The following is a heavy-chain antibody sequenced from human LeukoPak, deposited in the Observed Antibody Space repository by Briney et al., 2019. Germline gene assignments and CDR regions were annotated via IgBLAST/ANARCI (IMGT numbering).Heavy chain of an antibody. CDR3: ARDRPNCSSTSCYRYYFMDV. CDR1: GFTFTKFG. D-gene: IGHD2-2*02. Sequence: GGSLRLSCSASGFTFTKFGMHWVRQAPGKGLEWVAVISFDGTNKIYADSVKGQFTISRDNSKNTLYLQMNSLRDEDTAVYYCARDRPNCSSTSCYRYYFMDVWGKGTTVTVSS. V-gene: IGHV3-30*19. CDR2: ISFDGTNK. J-gene: IGHJ6*03.